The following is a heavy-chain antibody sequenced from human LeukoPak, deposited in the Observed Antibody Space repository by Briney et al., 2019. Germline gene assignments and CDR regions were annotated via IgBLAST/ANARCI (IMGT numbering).Heavy chain of an antibody. CDR1: GFTFSSYA. D-gene: IGHD6-19*01. J-gene: IGHJ6*03. CDR2: ISYDGSNK. V-gene: IGHV3-30*04. CDR3: ARGPYSSGQDYYYYMDV. Sequence: GRSLRLSCAASGFTFSSYAMHWVRQAPGKGLEWVAVISYDGSNKYYADSVKGRFTISRDNSKNTLYLQMNSLRAEDTAVYYCARGPYSSGQDYYYYMDVWGKGTTVTVSS.